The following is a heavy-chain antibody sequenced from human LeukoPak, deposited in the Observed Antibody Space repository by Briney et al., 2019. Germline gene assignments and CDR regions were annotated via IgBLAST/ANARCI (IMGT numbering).Heavy chain of an antibody. Sequence: SETLSLTCTVSGGSVSSGSYYWSWIRQPPGKGLEWIGYIYYSGSTYYNPSLKSRITISVDTSKNQFSLKLSSVTAADTAVYYCARGELGMPFDYWGQGTLVTVSS. CDR1: GGSVSSGSYY. V-gene: IGHV4-61*01. D-gene: IGHD3-16*01. CDR3: ARGELGMPFDY. CDR2: IYYSGST. J-gene: IGHJ4*02.